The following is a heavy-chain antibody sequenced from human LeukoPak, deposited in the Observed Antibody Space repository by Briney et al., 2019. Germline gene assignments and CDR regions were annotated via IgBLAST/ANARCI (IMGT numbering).Heavy chain of an antibody. V-gene: IGHV4-4*07. CDR3: ARDGTAARPTYYYYYMDV. Sequence: SETLSLTCTVSGGSISSYYWSWIRQPAGKGLEWIGRIYTSGSTNYNPSLKSRVTMSVDTSKNQFSLKLSSVTAADTAVYYCARDGTAARPTYYYYYMDVWGKGTTVTVSS. CDR2: IYTSGST. CDR1: GGSISSYY. D-gene: IGHD6-6*01. J-gene: IGHJ6*03.